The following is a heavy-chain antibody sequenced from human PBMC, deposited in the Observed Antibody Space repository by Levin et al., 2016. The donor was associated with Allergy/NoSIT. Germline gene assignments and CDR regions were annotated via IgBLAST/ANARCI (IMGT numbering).Heavy chain of an antibody. V-gene: IGHV1-69*06. D-gene: IGHD1-26*01. CDR3: ARAPDGSGSAYYYYYYGMDV. CDR2: IIPIFGTA. Sequence: WVRQAPGQGLEWMGGIIPIFGTANYAQKFQGRVTITADKSTSTAYMELSSLRSEDTAVYYCARAPDGSGSAYYYYYYGMDVWGQGTTVTVSS. J-gene: IGHJ6*02.